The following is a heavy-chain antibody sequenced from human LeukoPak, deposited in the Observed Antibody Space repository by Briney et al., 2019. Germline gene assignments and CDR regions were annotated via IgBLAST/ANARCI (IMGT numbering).Heavy chain of an antibody. CDR2: ISYDGSNK. CDR3: ASGRSPYYYDSSGHPDYFDY. CDR1: GFTFSSYA. Sequence: GGSLRLSCAASGFTFSSYAMHWVRQAPGKGLEWVAVISYDGSNKYYADSVKGRFTISRDNSKNTLYLQMNGLRAEDTAVYYCASGRSPYYYDSSGHPDYFDYWGQGTLVTVSS. V-gene: IGHV3-30*04. J-gene: IGHJ4*02. D-gene: IGHD3-22*01.